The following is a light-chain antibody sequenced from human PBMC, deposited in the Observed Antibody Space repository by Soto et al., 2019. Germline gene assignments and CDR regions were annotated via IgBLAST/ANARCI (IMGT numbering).Light chain of an antibody. CDR1: QSITKW. CDR3: QQYTTYWT. V-gene: IGKV1-5*01. Sequence: DIQMTQSPSSVSASVGDRVTITCRASQSITKWLAWYQQKPGGAPRLLVYETSTLQSGVSSRFSGSGSGTEFTLTISGLQPEDFATYYCQQYTTYWTFGQGTKVEIK. J-gene: IGKJ1*01. CDR2: ETS.